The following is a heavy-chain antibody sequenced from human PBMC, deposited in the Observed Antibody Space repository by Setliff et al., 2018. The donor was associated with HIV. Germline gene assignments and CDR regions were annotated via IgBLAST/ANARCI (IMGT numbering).Heavy chain of an antibody. Sequence: PSETLSLTCTVSGGSVSSGSYYWIWIRQPPGKGLEWIGYIYYSGSTNYNPSLKSRVTISVDTSKNQFSLKLSSVTAADTAVYYCARGDYYSYYMDVWGKGTTVTVSS. CDR2: IYYSGST. J-gene: IGHJ6*03. CDR3: ARGDYYSYYMDV. V-gene: IGHV4-61*01. CDR1: GGSVSSGSYY.